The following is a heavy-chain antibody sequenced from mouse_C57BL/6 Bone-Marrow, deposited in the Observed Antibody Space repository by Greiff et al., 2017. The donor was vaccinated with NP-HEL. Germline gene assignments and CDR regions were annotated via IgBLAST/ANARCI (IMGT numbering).Heavy chain of an antibody. V-gene: IGHV14-4*01. Sequence: VQLQQSGAELVRPGASVKLSCTASGFNIKDDYMHWVKQRPEQGLEWIGWIDPENGDTEYASKFQGKATITADTSSNTAYLQLSSLTSDDTAVYYCTTIYYGTRMDYWGQGTSVTVSS. CDR2: IDPENGDT. D-gene: IGHD1-1*01. J-gene: IGHJ4*01. CDR1: GFNIKDDY. CDR3: TTIYYGTRMDY.